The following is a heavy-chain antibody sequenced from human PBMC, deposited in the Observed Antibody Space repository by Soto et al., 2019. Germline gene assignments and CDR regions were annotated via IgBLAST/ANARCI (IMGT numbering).Heavy chain of an antibody. D-gene: IGHD2-2*01. CDR2: INPNSGGT. V-gene: IGHV1-2*02. Sequence: ASVKVSCKASGYTFTGYYMHWVRQAPGQGLEWMGWINPNSGGTNYAQKFQGRVTMTRDTSISTAYMELSRLRSDDTAVYYCARGSYCSSTSRYDLSLSIDYWGQGTLVTVSS. CDR3: ARGSYCSSTSRYDLSLSIDY. J-gene: IGHJ4*02. CDR1: GYTFTGYY.